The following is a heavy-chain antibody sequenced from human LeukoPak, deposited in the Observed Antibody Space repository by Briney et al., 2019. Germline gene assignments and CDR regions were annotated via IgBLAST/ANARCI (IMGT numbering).Heavy chain of an antibody. V-gene: IGHV1-2*06. J-gene: IGHJ4*02. CDR2: INPITGGT. CDR1: GYTFTSYG. CDR3: ATLGEDKTDTPFDY. Sequence: GASVKVSCKASGYTFTSYGINWVRQAPGQGLEWMGRINPITGGTDYAQKFQGKVSMTRDTSISTAYMELNRLRSDDTAVYYCATLGEDKTDTPFDYWGQGTLVTVSS. D-gene: IGHD3-16*01.